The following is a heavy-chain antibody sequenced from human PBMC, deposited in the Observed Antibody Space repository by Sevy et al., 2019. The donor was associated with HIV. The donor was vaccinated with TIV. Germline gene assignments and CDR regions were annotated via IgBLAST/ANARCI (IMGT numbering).Heavy chain of an antibody. V-gene: IGHV3-23*01. CDR3: AREGCTKPHDY. Sequence: GGSLRLSCAASGFTFSKYSMSWVRQPPGEGLEWVSTLSFGCGEINYADSVKGRFTISRDNSKSSVYLQMNNLRLEDTAVYYCAREGCTKPHDYWGQGTLVTVSS. D-gene: IGHD2-8*01. J-gene: IGHJ4*02. CDR2: LSFGCGEI. CDR1: GFTFSKYS.